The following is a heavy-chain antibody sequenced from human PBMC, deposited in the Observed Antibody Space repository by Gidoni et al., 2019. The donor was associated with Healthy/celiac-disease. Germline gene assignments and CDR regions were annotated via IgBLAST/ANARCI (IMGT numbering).Heavy chain of an antibody. CDR1: GFTFSIYA. D-gene: IGHD3-3*01. CDR3: AKDGRFLEWLSSPVSWFDP. V-gene: IGHV3-23*04. CDR2: ISGSGGST. Sequence: EVQLVESGGGLVQPGGSLRLSCAASGFTFSIYAMSWVRQAQGKGLEWVSAISGSGGSTYSAASVKGWFTISRDNSKNTLYLQMNSLRAEDRAVYYGAKDGRFLEWLSSPVSWFDPWGQGTLVTVSS. J-gene: IGHJ5*02.